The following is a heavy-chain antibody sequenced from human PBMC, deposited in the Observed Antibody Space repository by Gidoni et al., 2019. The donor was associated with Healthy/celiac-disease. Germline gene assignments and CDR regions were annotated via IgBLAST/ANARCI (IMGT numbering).Heavy chain of an antibody. CDR2: IYYSGST. CDR3: ARHSAVAGTDIDY. CDR1: GGSISSSSYY. Sequence: QLQLQESGPGLVKPSETLSLTCTVSGGSISSSSYYWGWIRQPPGKGLEWIGSIYYSGSTYYNPSLKSRVTISVDTSKNQFSLKLSSVTAADTAVYYCARHSAVAGTDIDYWGQGTLVTVSS. D-gene: IGHD6-19*01. J-gene: IGHJ4*02. V-gene: IGHV4-39*01.